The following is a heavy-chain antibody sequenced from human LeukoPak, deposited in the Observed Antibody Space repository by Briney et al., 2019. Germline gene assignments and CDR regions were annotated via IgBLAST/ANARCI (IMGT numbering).Heavy chain of an antibody. CDR2: IYTSGST. J-gene: IGHJ2*01. CDR3: ARGLGSSSWYVAQRYWYFDL. V-gene: IGHV4-4*07. Sequence: SETLSLTCTVSGGSISSYYWSWIRQPAGKGLEWIGRIYTSGSTNYNPSLKSRVTMSVDTSKNQFSLKLSSVTAADMAVYYCARGLGSSSWYVAQRYWYFDLWGRGTLVTVSS. CDR1: GGSISSYY. D-gene: IGHD6-13*01.